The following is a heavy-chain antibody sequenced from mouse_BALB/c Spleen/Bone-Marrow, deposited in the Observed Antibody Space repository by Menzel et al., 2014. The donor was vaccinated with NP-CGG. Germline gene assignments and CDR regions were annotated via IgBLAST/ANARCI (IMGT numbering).Heavy chain of an antibody. CDR3: ARNFYGSSYFDY. D-gene: IGHD1-1*01. J-gene: IGHJ2*01. CDR2: ISTYSGNT. Sequence: VPLQQSGPELVRPGGSVKLSCKGSGYTFSTYAMHWVKQSHAKSLEWVGLISTYSGNTHYNQNFKGKATMTVDKSSSTVYMELARLTSEDSAIYYCARNFYGSSYFDYWGQGTTLTVSS. CDR1: GYTFSTYA. V-gene: IGHV1-67*01.